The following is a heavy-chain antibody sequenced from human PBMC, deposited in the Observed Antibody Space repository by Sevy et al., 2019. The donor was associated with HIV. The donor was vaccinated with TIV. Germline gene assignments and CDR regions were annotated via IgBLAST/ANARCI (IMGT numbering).Heavy chain of an antibody. CDR3: ARGPYNYDSRGYYLGEH. J-gene: IGHJ4*02. CDR2: ISYDVTDQ. V-gene: IGHV3-30*04. Sequence: GGSLRLSCLASGFTFSSYAMHWVRQAPGKGLEWVAAISYDVTDQYHADSVQGRSTISRDNSNNTVFLQMNSLRAEDTAVYYCARGPYNYDSRGYYLGEHWGQGTLVTVSS. CDR1: GFTFSSYA. D-gene: IGHD3-22*01.